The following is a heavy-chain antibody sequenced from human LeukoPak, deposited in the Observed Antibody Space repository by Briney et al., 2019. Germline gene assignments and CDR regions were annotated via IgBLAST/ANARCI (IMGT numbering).Heavy chain of an antibody. CDR3: ARDRDVVVVDAHYDAFDI. J-gene: IGHJ3*02. Sequence: PGGSLRLSCAASGFTFSDHYMVWLRQAPGKGLGWVSSIHNGGTYINYADSVKGRFIISRDNAKNSLYLQMNSLRAEDTAVYFCARDRDVVVVDAHYDAFDIWGQGTRVTVSS. CDR1: GFTFSDHY. CDR2: IHNGGTYI. V-gene: IGHV3-11*01. D-gene: IGHD2-15*01.